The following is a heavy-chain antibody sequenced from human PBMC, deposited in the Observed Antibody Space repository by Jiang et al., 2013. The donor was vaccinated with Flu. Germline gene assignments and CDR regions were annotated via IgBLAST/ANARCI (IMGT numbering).Heavy chain of an antibody. CDR2: VYPGDSDT. CDR1: GYSFYQLL. Sequence: SCQGSGYSFYQLLDRLGAPAARESLEYMGIVYPGDSDTRYSPSFQGQVTISADKSLSTAYLECSSLKASDTAMYYCARRQGHSFGYGPGGTHDTFDIWGQGDNGHRLF. CDR3: ARRQGHSFGYGPGGTHDTFDI. D-gene: IGHD5-18*01. V-gene: IGHV5-51*01. J-gene: IGHJ3*02.